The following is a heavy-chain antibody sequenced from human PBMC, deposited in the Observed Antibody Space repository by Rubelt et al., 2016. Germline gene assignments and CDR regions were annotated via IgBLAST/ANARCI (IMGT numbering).Heavy chain of an antibody. CDR3: ARGSRTFDY. CDR2: MNPNSGNK. CDR1: GYTFTSSD. D-gene: IGHD6-13*01. J-gene: IGHJ4*02. Sequence: QVQLVQSGAEVKKPGASVKVSCKASGYTFTSSDINWVRQATGPGLEWMGWMNPNSGNKGYAQKFQGRVTLTKNTSISTAYMDLSSLTSEDTAVYYCARGSRTFDYWGQGTLLTVSS. V-gene: IGHV1-8*01.